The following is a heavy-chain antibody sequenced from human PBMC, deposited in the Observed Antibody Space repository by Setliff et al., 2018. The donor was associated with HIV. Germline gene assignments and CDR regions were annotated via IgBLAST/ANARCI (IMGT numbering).Heavy chain of an antibody. D-gene: IGHD3-22*01. J-gene: IGHJ6*04. CDR1: GGSISSSNYY. CDR3: ARSRTSSGYYGVTGYGMDV. Sequence: SETLSLTCSVSGGSISSSNYYWSWIRQPPGKGLEWIGYIYYSGSTNYNPSLKSRVTISVDTSKNQFSLKLNSVTTADTAVYYCARSRTSSGYYGVTGYGMDVWGKGTTVTVSS. V-gene: IGHV4-61*01. CDR2: IYYSGST.